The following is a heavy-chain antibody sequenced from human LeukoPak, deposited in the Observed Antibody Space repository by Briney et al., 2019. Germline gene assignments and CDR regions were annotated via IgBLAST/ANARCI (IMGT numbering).Heavy chain of an antibody. V-gene: IGHV4-34*01. J-gene: IGHJ5*02. Sequence: SETLSLTCAVYGGSFSGYYWSLIRQPPGKGLEWIGEINHSGSTNYNPSLKSRVTISVDTSKNQFSLKLSSVTAADTAVYYCARSANTVVPPFDPWGQGTLVTVSS. CDR1: GGSFSGYY. D-gene: IGHD4-23*01. CDR3: ARSANTVVPPFDP. CDR2: INHSGST.